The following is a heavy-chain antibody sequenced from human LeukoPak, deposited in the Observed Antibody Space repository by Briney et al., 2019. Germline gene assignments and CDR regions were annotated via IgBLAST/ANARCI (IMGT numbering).Heavy chain of an antibody. CDR1: GFTFSSYE. CDR3: ARARITETRYYYGMDV. CDR2: ISSSGSTI. D-gene: IGHD3-10*01. J-gene: IGHJ6*02. V-gene: IGHV3-48*03. Sequence: GGSLRLSCAASGFTFSSYEMNWVRQAPGKGLEWVSYISSSGSTIYYADSEKGRFTISRDNAKNSLYLQMNSLRAEDTAVYYCARARITETRYYYGMDVWGQGTTVTVSS.